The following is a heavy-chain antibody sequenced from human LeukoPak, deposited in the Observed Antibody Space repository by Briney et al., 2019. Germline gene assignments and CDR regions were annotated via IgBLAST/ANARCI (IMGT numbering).Heavy chain of an antibody. D-gene: IGHD6-19*01. CDR1: GFAVNGNY. CDR2: IYSDGRT. J-gene: IGHJ4*02. V-gene: IGHV3-53*01. Sequence: GGSLRLSCSASGFAVNGNYMSWVRQAPGKGLEGVSVIYSDGRTYYADSVKGRFTISKDISKNILFLQMTSLRADDTAVYYCTKLKGWYGGGAFDYWGQGTLVTVSS. CDR3: TKLKGWYGGGAFDY.